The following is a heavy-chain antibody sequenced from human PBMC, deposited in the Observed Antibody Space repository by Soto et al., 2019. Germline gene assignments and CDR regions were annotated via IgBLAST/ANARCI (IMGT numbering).Heavy chain of an antibody. D-gene: IGHD6-19*01. CDR2: ISYDGSNK. CDR3: AKASSGWYLMVGY. J-gene: IGHJ4*02. V-gene: IGHV3-30*18. CDR1: GFTFSSYG. Sequence: QVQLVESGGGVVQPGRSLRLSCEASGFTFSSYGMHWVRQAPGKGLEWVAVISYDGSNKYYADSVKGRFTISRDNSKNTLYLQMNSLRAEDTDVYYCAKASSGWYLMVGYWGQGTLVTVSS.